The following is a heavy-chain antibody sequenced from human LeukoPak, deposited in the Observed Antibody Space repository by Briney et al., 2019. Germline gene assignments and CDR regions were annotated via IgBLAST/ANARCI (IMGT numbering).Heavy chain of an antibody. CDR2: IYYSGST. D-gene: IGHD3-22*01. CDR1: GGSISSGGYY. CDR3: ARYYDSSGYYSIKTFDY. Sequence: SETLSLTCTASGGSISSGGYYWSWIRQHPGKGLEWIGYIYYSGSTYYNPSLKSRVTISVDTSKNQFSLKLSSVTAADTAVYYCARYYDSSGYYSIKTFDYWGQGTLVTVSS. J-gene: IGHJ4*02. V-gene: IGHV4-31*03.